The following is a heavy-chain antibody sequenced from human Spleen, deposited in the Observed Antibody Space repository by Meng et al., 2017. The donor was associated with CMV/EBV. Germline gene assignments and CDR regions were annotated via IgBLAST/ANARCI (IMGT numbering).Heavy chain of an antibody. D-gene: IGHD3-3*01. J-gene: IGHJ3*02. Sequence: SETLSLTCTVSGGSISSSSYYWGWIRQPPGKGLEWIGSIYYSGSTYYNPSLKSRVTISVDTSKNQFSLKLSSVTAADTAVYYCARDTENDFNAFDIWGRGTMVTVSS. V-gene: IGHV4-39*07. CDR1: GGSISSSSYY. CDR3: ARDTENDFNAFDI. CDR2: IYYSGST.